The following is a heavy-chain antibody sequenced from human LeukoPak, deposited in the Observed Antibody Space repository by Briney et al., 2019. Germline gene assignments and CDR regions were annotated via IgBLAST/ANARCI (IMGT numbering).Heavy chain of an antibody. CDR1: GGSFSGYY. CDR2: INHSGST. Sequence: SETLSLTCAVYGGSFSGYYWSWIRQPPGKGLEWIGEINHSGSTNYNPSLKSRVTISVDTSKNQFSLKLSSVTAADTAVYYCARVRCSGGRCYYRYYYYMDVWGKGTTVTVSS. V-gene: IGHV4-34*01. J-gene: IGHJ6*03. CDR3: ARVRCSGGRCYYRYYYYMDV. D-gene: IGHD2-15*01.